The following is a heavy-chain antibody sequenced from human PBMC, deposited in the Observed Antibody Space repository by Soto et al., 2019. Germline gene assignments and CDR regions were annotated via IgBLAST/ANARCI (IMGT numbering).Heavy chain of an antibody. Sequence: SETLSLTCTISGGSISSGGYYWSWIRQHPGKGLEWIGYIYYSGSTYYNPSLKSRVTISVDTSKNQFSLKLSSVTAADTAVYYCASMAGSSSSGGWFDPWGQGTLVTVSS. CDR1: GGSISSGGYY. D-gene: IGHD6-6*01. CDR3: ASMAGSSSSGGWFDP. J-gene: IGHJ5*02. CDR2: IYYSGST. V-gene: IGHV4-31*03.